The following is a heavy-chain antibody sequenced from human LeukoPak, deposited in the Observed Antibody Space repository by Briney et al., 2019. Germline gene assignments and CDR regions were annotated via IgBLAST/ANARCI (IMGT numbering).Heavy chain of an antibody. J-gene: IGHJ4*02. CDR3: ARGHCSSTSCYGSLFDY. V-gene: IGHV4-4*02. CDR1: GGSISSSNW. Sequence: PSGTPSLTCAVSGGSISSSNWWSWVRQPPGKGLEWIGEIYHSGSTNYNPSLKSRVTISVDTSKNQFSLKLSSVTAADTAVYYCARGHCSSTSCYGSLFDYWGQGTLVTVSS. CDR2: IYHSGST. D-gene: IGHD2-2*01.